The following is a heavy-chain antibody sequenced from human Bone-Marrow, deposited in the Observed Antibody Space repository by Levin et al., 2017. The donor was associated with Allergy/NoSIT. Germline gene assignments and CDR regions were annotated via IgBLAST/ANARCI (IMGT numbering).Heavy chain of an antibody. Sequence: KTSETLSLTCNVSGGSLNSGNFYTAWIRQTPGKGLEWIASIYYSGSTYYNPSFKSRVAMSVDASKNQFSLKVRSVTAADTAVYYCASEKNWNTYFDYWGQGKLVTVSS. D-gene: IGHD1/OR15-1a*01. J-gene: IGHJ4*02. CDR1: GGSLNSGNFY. CDR3: ASEKNWNTYFDY. CDR2: IYYSGST. V-gene: IGHV4-39*07.